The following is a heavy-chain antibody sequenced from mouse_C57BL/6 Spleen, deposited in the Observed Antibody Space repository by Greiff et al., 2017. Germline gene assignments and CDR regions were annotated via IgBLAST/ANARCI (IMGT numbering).Heavy chain of an antibody. CDR1: GYTFTDYE. J-gene: IGHJ2*01. V-gene: IGHV1-15*01. Sequence: QVQLQQSGAELVRPGASVTLSCKASGYTFTDYEMHWVKQTPVHGLEWIGAIDPETGGTAYNQKFKGKAILTADQSSSTAYMELRSLTSEDSAVYYCTRGAGYGNYVGFDYWGQGTTLTVSS. D-gene: IGHD2-1*01. CDR2: IDPETGGT. CDR3: TRGAGYGNYVGFDY.